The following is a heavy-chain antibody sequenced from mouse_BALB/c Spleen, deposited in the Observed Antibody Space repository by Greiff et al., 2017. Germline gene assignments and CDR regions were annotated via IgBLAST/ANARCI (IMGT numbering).Heavy chain of an antibody. J-gene: IGHJ4*01. CDR2: ISSGSSTI. CDR1: GFTFSSFG. D-gene: IGHD2-4*01. V-gene: IGHV5-17*02. Sequence: EVKLMESGGGLVQPGGSRKLSCAASGFTFSSFGMHWVRQAPEKGLEWVAYISSGSSTIYYADTVKGRFTISRDNPKNTLFLQMTSLRSEDTAMYYCARSYYDYLYYAMDYWGQGTSVTVSS. CDR3: ARSYYDYLYYAMDY.